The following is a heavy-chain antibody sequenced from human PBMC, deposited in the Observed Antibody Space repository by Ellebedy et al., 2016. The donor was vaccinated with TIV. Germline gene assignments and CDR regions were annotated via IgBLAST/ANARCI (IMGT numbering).Heavy chain of an antibody. J-gene: IGHJ3*01. D-gene: IGHD5-18*01. CDR1: GFTFSRNV. Sequence: GESLKISXAVSGFTFSRNVMNWVRQAPGKGLEWVSSINGNGANTYDADSVKGRFTISRDNSKNTLYLQMNGLRAEDTAIYYCAKGRGYSDAFDSWGQGTMVTVS. CDR2: INGNGANT. V-gene: IGHV3-23*01. CDR3: AKGRGYSDAFDS.